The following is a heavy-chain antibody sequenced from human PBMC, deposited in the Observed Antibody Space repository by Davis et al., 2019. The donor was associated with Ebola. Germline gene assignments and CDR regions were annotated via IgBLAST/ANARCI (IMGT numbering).Heavy chain of an antibody. Sequence: GESLKISCVASGFTFSNYYMHWVRQAPGKGLVWVSRIKNDGSSTTYAASVEGRFTISRDNAKNTLYLQMNSLRAEDTAVYYCARGTSQNAPDDYWGQGTLVTVSS. V-gene: IGHV3-74*01. CDR3: ARGTSQNAPDDY. CDR1: GFTFSNYY. CDR2: IKNDGSST. J-gene: IGHJ4*02. D-gene: IGHD2-2*01.